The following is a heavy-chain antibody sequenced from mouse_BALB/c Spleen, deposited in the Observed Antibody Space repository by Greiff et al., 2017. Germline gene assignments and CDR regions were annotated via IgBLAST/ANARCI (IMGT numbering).Heavy chain of an antibody. J-gene: IGHJ4*01. CDR3: ARGDYDEAMDY. D-gene: IGHD2-4*01. Sequence: QVQLQQSGPELVRPGVSVKISCKGSGYTFTDYAMHWVKQSHAKSLEWIGVISTYYGNTNYNQKFKGKATMTVDKSSSTAYMELARLTSEDSAIYYCARGDYDEAMDYWGQGTSVTVSS. V-gene: IGHV1-67*01. CDR1: GYTFTDYA. CDR2: ISTYYGNT.